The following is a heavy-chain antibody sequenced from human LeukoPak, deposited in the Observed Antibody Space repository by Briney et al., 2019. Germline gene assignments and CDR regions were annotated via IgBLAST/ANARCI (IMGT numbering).Heavy chain of an antibody. J-gene: IGHJ4*02. CDR3: ARRRPAANPYYFDY. Sequence: WIRQPPGKALEWLALIYWNDDKRYSPSLKSRLTITKDTSKNQVVLTMTNMDPVDTATYYCARRRPAANPYYFDYWGQGTLVTVSS. CDR2: IYWNDDK. V-gene: IGHV2-5*01. D-gene: IGHD2-2*01.